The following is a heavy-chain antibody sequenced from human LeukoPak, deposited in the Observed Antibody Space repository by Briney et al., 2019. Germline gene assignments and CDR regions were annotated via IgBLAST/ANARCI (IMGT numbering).Heavy chain of an antibody. CDR3: AKGKYSSGGVPDY. J-gene: IGHJ4*02. CDR1: GFTVSSNY. V-gene: IGHV3-53*01. CDR2: IYSGGST. D-gene: IGHD6-19*01. Sequence: GGSLRLSCAASGFTVSSNYMSWVRQAPGKGLEWVSVIYSGGSTYYADSVKGRFTVSRDNSKNTLYLQINSLRGEDTTVYYCAKGKYSSGGVPDYWGQGTLVTVSS.